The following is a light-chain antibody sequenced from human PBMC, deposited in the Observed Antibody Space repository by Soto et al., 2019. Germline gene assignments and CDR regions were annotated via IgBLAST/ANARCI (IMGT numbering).Light chain of an antibody. V-gene: IGKV1-5*03. CDR3: QQYTSYFT. J-gene: IGKJ3*01. CDR2: KAS. Sequence: DIQMTQSPSTLSASVGDRVTITCRASQSISSWLAWYQQKPGKAPKLLIYKASSLESGVPSRFSGSGSGTEFTLTISSLQPDDFATYYCQQYTSYFTFVPGTKVDIK. CDR1: QSISSW.